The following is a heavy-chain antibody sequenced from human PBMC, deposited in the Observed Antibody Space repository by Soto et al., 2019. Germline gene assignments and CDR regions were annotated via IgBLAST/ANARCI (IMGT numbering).Heavy chain of an antibody. J-gene: IGHJ6*02. CDR3: ARGRIAAAGTAYYGMDV. V-gene: IGHV1-8*01. Sequence: ASVKVSCKASGYTFTSYDINWVRQATGQGLEWMGWMNPNSGNTGYAQKFQGRVTMTRNTSISTAYMELSSLRSEDTAVYYCARGRIAAAGTAYYGMDVWGQGTTVTVSS. D-gene: IGHD6-13*01. CDR1: GYTFTSYD. CDR2: MNPNSGNT.